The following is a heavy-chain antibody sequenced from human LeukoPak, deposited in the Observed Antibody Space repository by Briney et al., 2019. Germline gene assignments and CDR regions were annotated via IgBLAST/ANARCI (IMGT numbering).Heavy chain of an antibody. CDR1: GFTFSSYA. V-gene: IGHV3-64*04. J-gene: IGHJ4*02. Sequence: GGSLRLSCSASGFTFSSYAMHWVRQAPGKGLEYVSAISSNGGSTYYADSVKGRFTISRDNSKNTLYLQMNSLRAEDTAVYYCARVVVAATTVDYWGQGTLVTVSS. D-gene: IGHD2-15*01. CDR2: ISSNGGST. CDR3: ARVVVAATTVDY.